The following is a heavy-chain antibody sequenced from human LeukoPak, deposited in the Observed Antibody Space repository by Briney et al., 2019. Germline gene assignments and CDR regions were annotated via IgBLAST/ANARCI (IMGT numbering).Heavy chain of an antibody. J-gene: IGHJ5*02. CDR2: INHSGST. V-gene: IGHV4-34*01. CDR1: GGSISSYY. D-gene: IGHD3-3*01. Sequence: SETLSLTCTVSGGSISSYYWSWIRQPPGKGLEWIGEINHSGSTNYNPSLKSRVTISVDTSKNQFSLKLSSVTAADTAVYYCARGMVFGVVLNWFDPWGQGTLVTVSS. CDR3: ARGMVFGVVLNWFDP.